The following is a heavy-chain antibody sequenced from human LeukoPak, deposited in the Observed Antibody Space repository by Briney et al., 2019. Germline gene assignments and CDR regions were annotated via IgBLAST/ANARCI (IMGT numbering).Heavy chain of an antibody. CDR3: ARDPTYYDFWSSPTFDY. V-gene: IGHV4-34*01. CDR1: GGSFSGYY. CDR2: INHSGST. J-gene: IGHJ4*02. Sequence: SETLSLTCAVYGGSFSGYYWSWIRQPPGKGLEWIGEINHSGSTNYNPSLKSRVTISVDTSKNQFSLKLSSVTAADTAVYYCARDPTYYDFWSSPTFDYWGQGTLVTVSS. D-gene: IGHD3-3*01.